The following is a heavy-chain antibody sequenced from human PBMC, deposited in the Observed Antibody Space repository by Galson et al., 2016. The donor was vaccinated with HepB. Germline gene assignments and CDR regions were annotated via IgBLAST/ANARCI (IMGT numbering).Heavy chain of an antibody. D-gene: IGHD2-21*02. CDR3: ARAPLWGLARFDL. V-gene: IGHV1-46*01. CDR1: GYTLTSYY. Sequence: SVKVSCKASGYTLTSYYMHWVRQAPGQGLEWIGVISPTGGTTTYAQRFQGRITITRDRSTSTVYMEMSSLRSEDTALYYCARAPLWGLARFDLWGQGTLVTVST. CDR2: ISPTGGTT. J-gene: IGHJ5*02.